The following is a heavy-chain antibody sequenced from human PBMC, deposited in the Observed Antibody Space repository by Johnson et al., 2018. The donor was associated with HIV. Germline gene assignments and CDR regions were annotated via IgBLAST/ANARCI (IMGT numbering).Heavy chain of an antibody. CDR3: AREEVVAANAFDI. D-gene: IGHD2-15*01. V-gene: IGHV3-33*08. CDR2: IRYDGSNK. CDR1: GFTFSSYG. J-gene: IGHJ3*02. Sequence: QVQLVESGGGVVQPGRSLRLSCAASGFTFSSYGMHWVRQAPGKGLEWVAFIRYDGSNKYYADSVKGRFTISRDNSKNTLYLQMNSLRAEDTALYYCAREEVVAANAFDIWGQGTMVTVSS.